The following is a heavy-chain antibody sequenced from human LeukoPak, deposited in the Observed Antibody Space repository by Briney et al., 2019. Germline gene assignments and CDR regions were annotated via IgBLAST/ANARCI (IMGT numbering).Heavy chain of an antibody. CDR2: ISGSGGSR. V-gene: IGHV3-23*01. J-gene: IGHJ3*01. CDR3: AKETSDYGDYVNAFDV. CDR1: GFTVSSNY. D-gene: IGHD4-17*01. Sequence: PGGSLRLSCAASGFTVSSNYMSWVRQAPGKGLEWVSSISGSGGSRNYGDSVKGRFTSSRDNSKNTLFLHMNSLRAEDTAVYFCAKETSDYGDYVNAFDVWGQGTMVTVSS.